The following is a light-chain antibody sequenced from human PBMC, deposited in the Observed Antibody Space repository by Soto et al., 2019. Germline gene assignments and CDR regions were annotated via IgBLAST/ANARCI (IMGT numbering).Light chain of an antibody. CDR1: SSNIGGNS. V-gene: IGLV1-51*01. Sequence: QSVLTQPPSVSAAPGQRVTISCSGSSSNIGGNSVSWYQQLPGTAPKLLIYDDDKLPSGIPDRFSGSKSGTSATLGITGFQTGDEAGYYCGSWDSSLSAYVLGTGTRSPS. CDR3: GSWDSSLSAYV. J-gene: IGLJ1*01. CDR2: DDD.